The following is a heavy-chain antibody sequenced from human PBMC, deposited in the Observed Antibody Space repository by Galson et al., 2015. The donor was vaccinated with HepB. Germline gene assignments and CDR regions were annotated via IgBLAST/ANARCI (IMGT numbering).Heavy chain of an antibody. CDR2: VNLDGSEM. CDR1: GFTFSAYW. J-gene: IGHJ3*02. CDR3: ARVSSFWSGSGSYAFDI. D-gene: IGHD3-10*01. V-gene: IGHV3-7*03. Sequence: SLRLSCAASGFTFSAYWMSWVRQVPGKGLEWVADVNLDGSEMYYADSVKGRFTISRDNAERSVSLHMYSLRAEDTAVYYCARVSSFWSGSGSYAFDIWGQGTMVTVSS.